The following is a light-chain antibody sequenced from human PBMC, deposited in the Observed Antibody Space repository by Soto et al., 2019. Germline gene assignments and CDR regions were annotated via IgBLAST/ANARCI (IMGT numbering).Light chain of an antibody. CDR2: GAS. Sequence: EIVLTQSPGTLSLSPGERATLSGRASQSVSNNYLGWYQQKPGQAPRLLVYGASRRATGIPDRFSGSGSGTDFTLTISGLEAEAFAVYYCQQYGNSLPWTFGQGTKVEIK. CDR3: QQYGNSLPWT. CDR1: QSVSNNY. J-gene: IGKJ1*01. V-gene: IGKV3-20*01.